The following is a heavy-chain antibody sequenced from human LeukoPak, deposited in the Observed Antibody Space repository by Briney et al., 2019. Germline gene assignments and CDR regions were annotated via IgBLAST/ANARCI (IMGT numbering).Heavy chain of an antibody. J-gene: IGHJ4*02. CDR3: ARGYGSGAGYFDY. D-gene: IGHD3-10*01. CDR2: ISSSSSYV. CDR1: GFTFSSYT. Sequence: PGGSLRLSCAASGFTFSSYTIDWVRQAPGKGLEWVSSISSSSSYVYFADSVKGRFTISRDNAKNSLYLQMNSLRAEDTAVYYCARGYGSGAGYFDYWGQGTLVTVSS. V-gene: IGHV3-21*04.